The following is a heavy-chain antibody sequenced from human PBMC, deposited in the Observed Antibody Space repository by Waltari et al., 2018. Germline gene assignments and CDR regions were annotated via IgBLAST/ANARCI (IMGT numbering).Heavy chain of an antibody. V-gene: IGHV3-21*01. D-gene: IGHD5-18*01. CDR3: ARENGRGYSTFDP. CDR1: GFTLSSYI. CDR2: ISSSSSYI. Sequence: EVQLVESGGGLVKPGGSLRLSCAASGFTLSSYIMHWVRKAPGKGLEWVSSISSSSSYIYYADSVKGRFTISRDNAKNSLYLQMNSLRAEDTAVYYCARENGRGYSTFDPWGQGTLVTVSS. J-gene: IGHJ5*02.